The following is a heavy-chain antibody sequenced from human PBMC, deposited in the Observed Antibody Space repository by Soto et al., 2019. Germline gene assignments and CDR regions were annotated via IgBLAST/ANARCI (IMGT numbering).Heavy chain of an antibody. D-gene: IGHD3-10*01. CDR2: IYHSGST. J-gene: IGHJ4*02. CDR1: SGSISTLNW. Sequence: QVQLQESGPGLVKPSETLSLTCAVSSGSISTLNWWTWVRQPPGKGLEWIGEIYHSGSTNYNPSLKSRVPMSVDKSKNQFSLKLSSVTAADTAIYYCARYASGSSFFDYWGQGTLVTVSS. V-gene: IGHV4-4*02. CDR3: ARYASGSSFFDY.